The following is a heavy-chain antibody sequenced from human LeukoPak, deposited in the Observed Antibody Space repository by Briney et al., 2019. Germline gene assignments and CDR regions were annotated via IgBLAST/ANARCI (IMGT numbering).Heavy chain of an antibody. CDR1: GFTFSIYS. Sequence: GGSLRLSCAASGFTFSIYSMNWVRQAPGKGLEWVSYISSSSSTIYYADSVKGRFTISRDNAKNSLYLQMNSLRAEDTAVYYCATVDTEHYFDYWGQGTLVTVSS. V-gene: IGHV3-48*04. CDR3: ATVDTEHYFDY. CDR2: ISSSSSTI. D-gene: IGHD5-18*01. J-gene: IGHJ4*02.